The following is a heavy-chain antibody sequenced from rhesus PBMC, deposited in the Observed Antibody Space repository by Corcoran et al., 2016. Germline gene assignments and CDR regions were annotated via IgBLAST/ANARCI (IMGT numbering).Heavy chain of an antibody. CDR1: GGSISDDYY. Sequence: QVQLQESGPGLVKPSETLSLTCAVSGGSISDDYYWSWIRQPPGKGLEWIGYIYGSCGGTNYNPSLKNRVTISIDTSENQFSLKLSSVTAADTAVYYCASIAGTTGFVVFDYWGQGVLVTVSS. D-gene: IGHD1-20*01. CDR3: ASIAGTTGFVVFDY. CDR2: IYGSCGGT. V-gene: IGHV4-106*01. J-gene: IGHJ4*01.